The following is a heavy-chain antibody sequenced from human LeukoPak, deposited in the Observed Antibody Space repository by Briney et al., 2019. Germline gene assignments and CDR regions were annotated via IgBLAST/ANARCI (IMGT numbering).Heavy chain of an antibody. CDR3: ARAPRGYSYGYYLLDY. V-gene: IGHV4-59*01. CDR1: VASISSSY. J-gene: IGHJ4*02. Sequence: PSETLSLTCTVSVASISSSYWTWIRQPPGKGLEWIGYIYYGGNTNYNPSLKSRVTISVDTSKNQFSLKLSSVTAADTAVYYCARAPRGYSYGYYLLDYWGQGTLVTVAS. D-gene: IGHD5-18*01. CDR2: IYYGGNT.